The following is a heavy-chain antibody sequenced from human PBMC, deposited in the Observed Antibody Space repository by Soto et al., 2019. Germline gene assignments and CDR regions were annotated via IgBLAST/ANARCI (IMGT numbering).Heavy chain of an antibody. J-gene: IGHJ6*02. CDR3: ARLTLLWFGESYGMDV. CDR1: GGSISSSSYC. V-gene: IGHV4-39*01. Sequence: SETLSLTCTVSGGSISSSSYCWGWIRQPPGKGLEWIGSIYYSGSTYYNPSLKSRVTISVDTSKNQFSLKLSSVTAADTAVYYCARLTLLWFGESYGMDVWGQGTTVTVSS. CDR2: IYYSGST. D-gene: IGHD3-10*01.